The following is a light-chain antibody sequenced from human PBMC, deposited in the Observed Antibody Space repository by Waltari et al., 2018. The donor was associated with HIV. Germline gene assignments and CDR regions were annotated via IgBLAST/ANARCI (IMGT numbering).Light chain of an antibody. CDR2: GN. Sequence: SVLPQRPSVPGAPGQTVTIPCPGTSPTIGTSFDAHWYQQIPGTAPKLLIYGNNRPSGGPDRFSGSKSCTSAALAITGLQADDEADYYCQTYYSSLSGSVVFGGGTKLTVL. CDR3: QTYYSSLSGSVV. J-gene: IGLJ2*01. V-gene: IGLV1-40*01. CDR1: SPTIGTSFD.